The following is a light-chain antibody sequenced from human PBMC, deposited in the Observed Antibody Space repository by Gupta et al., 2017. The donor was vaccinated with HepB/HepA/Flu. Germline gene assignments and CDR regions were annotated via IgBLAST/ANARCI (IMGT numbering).Light chain of an antibody. CDR1: SSNIGSYT. CDR2: INN. V-gene: IGLV1-44*01. J-gene: IGLJ1*01. Sequence: SLLPQPPSASGTPGPRVTISCSGNSSNIGSYTVNGYRQLPGTAPKLLIYINNQRPSGVPDRFSGSKSGTSASLSISGLQSEDEADYYCAAWDDILNGYVFGSGTKVTLL. CDR3: AAWDDILNGYV.